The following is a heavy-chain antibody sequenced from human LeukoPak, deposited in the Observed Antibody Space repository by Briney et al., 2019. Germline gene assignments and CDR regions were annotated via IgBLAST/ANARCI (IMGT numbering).Heavy chain of an antibody. J-gene: IGHJ4*02. Sequence: PGRSLRLSCAASGLIFSGFGMHWVRQAPGKGLEWVAVISYDGINKYYADSVKGRFTISRDNSMNTLYLQMNSLRPEDTAIYYCVKDTSRTAAGTTWGSLDYWGQGTLVTVS. D-gene: IGHD6-13*01. V-gene: IGHV3-30*18. CDR3: VKDTSRTAAGTTWGSLDY. CDR1: GLIFSGFG. CDR2: ISYDGINK.